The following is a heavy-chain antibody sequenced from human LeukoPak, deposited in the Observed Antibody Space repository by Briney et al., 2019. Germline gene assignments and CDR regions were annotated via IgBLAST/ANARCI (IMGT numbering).Heavy chain of an antibody. CDR2: ISGSGGST. Sequence: GGSLRLSCAASGFIFSRYAMSWVRQAPGKGPEWVSAISGSGGSTYYAASVKGRFTISRDNSKKTLYLQMNSLRAEDTAVYYCAKAYPGYSSGWYYFDYWGQGTLVTVSS. CDR3: AKAYPGYSSGWYYFDY. J-gene: IGHJ4*02. D-gene: IGHD6-19*01. CDR1: GFIFSRYA. V-gene: IGHV3-23*01.